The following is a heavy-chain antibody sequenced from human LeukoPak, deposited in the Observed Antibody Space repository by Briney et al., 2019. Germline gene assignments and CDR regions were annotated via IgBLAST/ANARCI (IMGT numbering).Heavy chain of an antibody. D-gene: IGHD3-22*01. Sequence: SVKVSCKASGGTFSSYAISWVRQAPGQGLEWMGGIIPIFGTANYAQKFQGRVTITTDESTSTAYMELSSLRSEDTAVYYCARGPREVDYYDSSGHVLGWFDPWGQGTLVTVSS. CDR1: GGTFSSYA. CDR3: ARGPREVDYYDSSGHVLGWFDP. J-gene: IGHJ5*02. CDR2: IIPIFGTA. V-gene: IGHV1-69*05.